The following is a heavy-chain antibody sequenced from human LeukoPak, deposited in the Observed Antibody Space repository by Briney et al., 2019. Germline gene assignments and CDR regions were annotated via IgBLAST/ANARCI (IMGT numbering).Heavy chain of an antibody. CDR3: ARTVLRFLEWLPPRPYYYYLDV. CDR1: GGSISSGDYY. D-gene: IGHD3-3*01. Sequence: SQTLSLTCTVSGGSISSGDYYWSWIRQPPGKGLEWIGYIYYSGSTYYNPSLKSRVTISVDTSKNQFSLKLSSVTAADTAVYYCARTVLRFLEWLPPRPYYYYLDVWGKGTTVTVSS. V-gene: IGHV4-30-4*08. CDR2: IYYSGST. J-gene: IGHJ6*03.